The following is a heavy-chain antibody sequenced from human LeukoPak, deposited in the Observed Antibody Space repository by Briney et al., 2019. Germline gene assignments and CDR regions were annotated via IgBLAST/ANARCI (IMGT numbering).Heavy chain of an antibody. CDR1: GFTFSNYA. J-gene: IGHJ4*02. CDR2: ITGGGSGI. Sequence: GGSLRLSCAASGFTFSNYAMSWVRQAPGKGLEWVSAITGGGSGIYYADSMKSRFTISRDNSKNTLYLQISSLRAEDTAVYYCAKWGDYDVLTGYYVSDYWGQGTLVTVSS. CDR3: AKWGDYDVLTGYYVSDY. V-gene: IGHV3-23*01. D-gene: IGHD3-9*01.